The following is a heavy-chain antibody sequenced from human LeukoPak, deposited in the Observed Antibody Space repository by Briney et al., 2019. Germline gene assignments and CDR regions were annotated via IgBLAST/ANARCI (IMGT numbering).Heavy chain of an antibody. CDR2: VSGDDVHT. J-gene: IGHJ3*02. V-gene: IGHV3-74*01. Sequence: GGSLRLSCAASGFTFRSHWMHWVRQAPGKGLEWVSAVSGDDVHTYYADSVKGRFTISRDNSKNTLYLQMNSLRAEDTAVYYCARDLPYYYGSGSSDAFDIWGQGTMVTVSS. CDR1: GFTFRSHW. D-gene: IGHD3-10*01. CDR3: ARDLPYYYGSGSSDAFDI.